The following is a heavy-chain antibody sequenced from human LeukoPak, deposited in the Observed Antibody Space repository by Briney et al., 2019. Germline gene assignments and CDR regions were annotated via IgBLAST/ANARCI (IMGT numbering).Heavy chain of an antibody. CDR3: ARYGYYDSSGDAFDI. J-gene: IGHJ3*02. V-gene: IGHV4-59*01. CDR1: GGSISSYY. CDR2: IYYSGST. D-gene: IGHD3-22*01. Sequence: TSETLSLTCTVSGGSISSYYWSWIQQPPGKGLEWIGYIYYSGSTNYNPSLKSRVTISVDTSKNQFSLKLSSVTAADTAVYYCARYGYYDSSGDAFDIWGQGTMVTVSS.